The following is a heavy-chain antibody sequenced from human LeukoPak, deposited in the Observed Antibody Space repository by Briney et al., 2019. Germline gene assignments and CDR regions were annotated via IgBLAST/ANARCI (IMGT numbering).Heavy chain of an antibody. CDR1: GFTLSSYW. D-gene: IGHD4-17*01. CDR3: ARDKSGGSVTTSFDY. Sequence: HPGGSLRLSCAASGFTLSSYWMHWVRQAPGKGLEWVSRIDNDGSSTSYADSVKGRFTISRDNAKNTLYLQMNSLRAEDTAGYYCARDKSGGSVTTSFDYWGQGTLVTVSS. J-gene: IGHJ4*02. CDR2: IDNDGSST. V-gene: IGHV3-74*01.